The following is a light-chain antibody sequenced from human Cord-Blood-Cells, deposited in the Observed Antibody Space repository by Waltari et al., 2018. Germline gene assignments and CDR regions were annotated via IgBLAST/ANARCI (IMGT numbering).Light chain of an antibody. J-gene: IGLJ2*01. V-gene: IGLV2-11*01. CDR3: CSYAGSYTYVV. Sequence: QSALTHPPPVSGPPGRSVPISCTETSMVVGGYTYVSWYQQHPGKAPKLMIYDVSKRPSGVPDRFSGSKSGNTASLTISGLQAEDEADYYCCSYAGSYTYVVFGGGTKLTVL. CDR2: DVS. CDR1: SMVVGGYTY.